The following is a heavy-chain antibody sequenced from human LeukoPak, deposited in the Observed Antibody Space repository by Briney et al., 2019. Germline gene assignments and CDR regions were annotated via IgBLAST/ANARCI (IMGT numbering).Heavy chain of an antibody. J-gene: IGHJ4*02. D-gene: IGHD3-10*01. CDR2: VSGSGGST. CDR1: GFTFSNYG. CDR3: AKRDGSL. V-gene: IGHV3-23*01. Sequence: GGSLRLSCGASGFTFSNYGMIWVRQAPGKGLEWVSGVSGSGGSTYYADSVKGRFTISRDNSKNTLNLQMNSLRAEDTAIYYCAKRDGSLWGQGTLVTVSS.